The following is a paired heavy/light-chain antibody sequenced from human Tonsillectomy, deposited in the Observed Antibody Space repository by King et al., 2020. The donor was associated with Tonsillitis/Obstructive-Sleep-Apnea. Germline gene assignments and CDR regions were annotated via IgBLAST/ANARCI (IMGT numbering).Light chain of an antibody. CDR3: QAWDSGLHV. Sequence: SYELTQPPSVSVSPGQTASITCSGDKLGDKYVSWYQQKPGQSPVLVIYQDKKRPSGIPERFSGSNSGNTATLTISGTQALDEADFYCQAWDSGLHVFGSGTKVTVL. CDR2: QDK. V-gene: IGLV3-1*01. CDR1: KLGDKY. J-gene: IGLJ1*01.
Heavy chain of an antibody. CDR2: VYWDDDK. CDR1: GFSASISGVG. J-gene: IGHJ4*02. Sequence: QITLKESGPTLVKPTQTLTLTCSVSGFSASISGVGVGWIRQPPGKALEWLALVYWDDDKRYSPSLKDRLTITKDPSKNQVVLTMTNMDPVDTATYYCGRCVYSYGQPMKDYCDSWGQGTLVTVSS. V-gene: IGHV2-5*02. CDR3: GRCVYSYGQPMKDYCDS. D-gene: IGHD5-18*01.